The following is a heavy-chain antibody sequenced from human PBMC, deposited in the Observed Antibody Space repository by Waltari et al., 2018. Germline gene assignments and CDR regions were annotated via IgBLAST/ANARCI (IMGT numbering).Heavy chain of an antibody. Sequence: EVQLVASGGGLVQPGGSLRLSCAASVFPFRSYLMSWVRQAPGKGLEWVANIKKDGSEKYYVDSVKGRFTISRDNAKNSLYLQMNSLRAEDTAVYYCARVGAAAGRDYWGQGTLVTVSS. CDR1: VFPFRSYL. J-gene: IGHJ4*02. CDR2: IKKDGSEK. V-gene: IGHV3-7*01. CDR3: ARVGAAAGRDY. D-gene: IGHD6-13*01.